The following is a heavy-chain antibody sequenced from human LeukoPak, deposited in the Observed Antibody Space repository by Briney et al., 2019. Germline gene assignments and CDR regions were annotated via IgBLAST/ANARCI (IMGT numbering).Heavy chain of an antibody. Sequence: SETLSLTCTVSGGSISSYYWSWIRQPPGKGLEWIGYIYYSGSTNYDPSLKSRVTISVDTSKNQFSLKLSSVTAADTAVYYCARGGDVDTAMVNFDYWGQGTLVTVSS. V-gene: IGHV4-59*01. D-gene: IGHD5-18*01. CDR3: ARGGDVDTAMVNFDY. CDR1: GGSISSYY. CDR2: IYYSGST. J-gene: IGHJ4*02.